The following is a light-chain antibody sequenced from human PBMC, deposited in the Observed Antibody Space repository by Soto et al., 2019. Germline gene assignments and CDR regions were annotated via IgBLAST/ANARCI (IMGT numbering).Light chain of an antibody. CDR1: SNDVGHFNY. CDR2: DVS. CDR3: TSFTTSNTFV. J-gene: IGLJ1*01. V-gene: IGLV2-14*03. Sequence: QSVLAQPASVSGSPGQSITISCTGTSNDVGHFNYVSWFQQHPGKAPKLLIFDVSNWPSGVSDRFSGPKSGNTASLTISGLQPEDEADYYCTSFTTSNTFVFGSGTKVTVL.